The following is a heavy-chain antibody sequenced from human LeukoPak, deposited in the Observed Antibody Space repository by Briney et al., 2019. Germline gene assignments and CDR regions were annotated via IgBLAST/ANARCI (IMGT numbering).Heavy chain of an antibody. D-gene: IGHD3-16*01. Sequence: SETLSLTCTVSGGSISSGGYYWSWIRQHPGKGLEWIGYIYYSGSTYYNPSLKSRVTISVDTSKNQFSLKLSSVTAADTAVYYCARAPRAYLGLYYFDYWGQGTLVTVSS. CDR1: GGSISSGGYY. V-gene: IGHV4-31*03. CDR3: ARAPRAYLGLYYFDY. CDR2: IYYSGST. J-gene: IGHJ4*02.